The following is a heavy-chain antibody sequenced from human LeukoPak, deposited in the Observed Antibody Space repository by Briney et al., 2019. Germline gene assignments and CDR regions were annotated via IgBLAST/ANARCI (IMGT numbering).Heavy chain of an antibody. CDR2: VYYVCST. CDR3: ARTQSQSGSYRYYYGY. V-gene: IGHV4-61*08. Sequence: SETLSLTCSVSGASVGSAGYHWSWIRQPPGGGLEWVGYVYYVCSTNYNPSLKSRVTMSVDPSRNQFSLKLTSVTAADTAVYYCARTQSQSGSYRYYYGYWGQGTPVTVSS. CDR1: GASVGSAGYH. D-gene: IGHD1-26*01. J-gene: IGHJ4*02.